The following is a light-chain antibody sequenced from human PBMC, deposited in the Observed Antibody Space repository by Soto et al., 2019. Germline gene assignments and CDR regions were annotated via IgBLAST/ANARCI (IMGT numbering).Light chain of an antibody. CDR3: CSYTTSNTRQIV. CDR2: DVS. J-gene: IGLJ1*01. V-gene: IGLV2-14*01. Sequence: QPVRAHAASGTGSPLHARPILSTRTSSYVGGYNYVSWYQQHPGKAPKFMIYDVSNRPSGVSNRFSGSKSGNTASLTISGLQAEDEADYYCCSYTTSNTRQIVFGTGTKVTVL. CDR1: SSYVGGYNY.